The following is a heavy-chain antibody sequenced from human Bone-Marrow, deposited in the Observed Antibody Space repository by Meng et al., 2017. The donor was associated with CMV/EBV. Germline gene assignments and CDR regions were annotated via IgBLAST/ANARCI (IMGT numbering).Heavy chain of an antibody. Sequence: GGSLRLSCAASGFTFSSYAMSWVRQAPGKGLEWVSAISGSGGSTYYADSVKGRFTISRDKSKNTLYLQMNSLRAEDTAVYYCAKDLTSQDPTDSSGYWDYYGMDVWGQGTTVTVSS. CDR1: GFTFSSYA. J-gene: IGHJ6*02. CDR2: ISGSGGST. D-gene: IGHD3-22*01. V-gene: IGHV3-23*01. CDR3: AKDLTSQDPTDSSGYWDYYGMDV.